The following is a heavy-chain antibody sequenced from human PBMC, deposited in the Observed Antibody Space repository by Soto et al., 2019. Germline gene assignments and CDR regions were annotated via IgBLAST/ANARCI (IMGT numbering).Heavy chain of an antibody. V-gene: IGHV3-7*05. CDR1: GFTSRGFW. Sequence: EGQLVQSGGGLVQPGGSLRLSCVGSGFTSRGFWMGWVRQAPGKGLEWVANIKEDATQKNYVDSVRGRFTISRDTATISLYLQMNSLRADDTAVYYCTGDHFWGQGTLVTVSS. J-gene: IGHJ4*02. CDR2: IKEDATQK. CDR3: TGDHF.